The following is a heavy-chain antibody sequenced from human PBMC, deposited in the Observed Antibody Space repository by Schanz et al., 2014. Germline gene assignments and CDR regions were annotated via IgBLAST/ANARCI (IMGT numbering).Heavy chain of an antibody. CDR3: AKQIHYDILTVTRN. V-gene: IGHV3-33*06. CDR2: IWNNGVTK. CDR1: GFIFSSYG. D-gene: IGHD3-9*01. J-gene: IGHJ4*02. Sequence: QVQLVESGGGVVQPGRSLRLSCAASGFIFSSYGLHWVRQAPGKGLEWVAVIWNNGVTKYYADSVRGRFTISRDNSKNTLYLHMITLRSEDTAVYYCAKQIHYDILTVTRNWGQGTLVTVSS.